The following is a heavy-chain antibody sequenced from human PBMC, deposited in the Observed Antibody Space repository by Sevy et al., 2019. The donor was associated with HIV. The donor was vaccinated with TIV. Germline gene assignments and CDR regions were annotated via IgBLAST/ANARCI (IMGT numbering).Heavy chain of an antibody. CDR1: GYTFTSYY. V-gene: IGHV1-46*03. J-gene: IGHJ6*02. CDR2: INPSGGST. Sequence: ASVKVSCKASGYTFTSYYMHWVRQAPGQGLEWMGIINPSGGSTSYAQKFQGRVTMTRDTSTSTVYMELSSLRSEETAVYYCARDIVVVPAAIGTLHYYYYYGMDVWGQGTTVTVSS. CDR3: ARDIVVVPAAIGTLHYYYYYGMDV. D-gene: IGHD2-2*01.